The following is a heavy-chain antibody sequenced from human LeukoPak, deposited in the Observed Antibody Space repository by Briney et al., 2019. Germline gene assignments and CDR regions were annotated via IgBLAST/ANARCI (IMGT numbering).Heavy chain of an antibody. CDR1: GFTFSSYW. CDR3: AKSPTVVTFYYFDY. CDR2: INSDGSTT. D-gene: IGHD4-23*01. Sequence: GGSLRLSCAASGFTFSSYWMHWVRQAPGKGLVWVSRINSDGSTTSYAASVKGRFTISRDNSKNTLYLQMNSLRAEDTAVYYCAKSPTVVTFYYFDYWGQGTLVTVSS. V-gene: IGHV3-74*01. J-gene: IGHJ4*02.